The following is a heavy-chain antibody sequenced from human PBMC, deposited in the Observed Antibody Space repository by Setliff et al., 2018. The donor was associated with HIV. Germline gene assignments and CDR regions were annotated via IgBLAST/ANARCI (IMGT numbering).Heavy chain of an antibody. CDR3: ARGWGYSYALN. D-gene: IGHD5-18*01. CDR1: GDSISSSSYY. J-gene: IGHJ1*01. V-gene: IGHV4-39*01. CDR2: IYYSGST. Sequence: SETLSLTCTVSGDSISSSSYYWGWIRQPPGKGLEWIGSIYYSGSTYYNPSLKSRVTISVDTSKNQFSLKLSSVTAADTAVYYCARGWGYSYALNWGQGTLVTVSS.